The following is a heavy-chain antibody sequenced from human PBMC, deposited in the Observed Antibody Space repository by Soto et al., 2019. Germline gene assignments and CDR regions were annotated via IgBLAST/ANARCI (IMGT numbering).Heavy chain of an antibody. CDR3: TTSPIDGVVTLPINYYYGMDV. V-gene: IGHV3-15*07. J-gene: IGHJ6*02. CDR2: IKSKTDGGTT. CDR1: GFTFSNAW. Sequence: EVQLVESGGGLVKPGGSLRLSCAASGFTFSNAWMNWVRQAPGKGLEWVGRIKSKTDGGTTDYAAPVKGRFTISRDDSKNTLYLQMNSLKTEDTAVYYCTTSPIDGVVTLPINYYYGMDVWGQGTTVTVSS. D-gene: IGHD2-21*02.